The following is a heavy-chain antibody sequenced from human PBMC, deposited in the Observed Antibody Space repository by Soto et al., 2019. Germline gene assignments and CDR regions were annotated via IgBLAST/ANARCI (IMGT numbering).Heavy chain of an antibody. CDR3: AHRLTLNSNWNYGRFDY. CDR1: GFSLTTYGVG. Sequence: QITLKESGPTLVRPTQTLTLTCTFSGFSLTTYGVGVGWVRQPPGKALQWLALIYWDDDKRYCPSLKSRLTITKDPSRTHVVLTMTNMDPVDTATYYCAHRLTLNSNWNYGRFDYWGQGTLVTVSS. CDR2: IYWDDDK. V-gene: IGHV2-5*02. J-gene: IGHJ4*02. D-gene: IGHD1-7*01.